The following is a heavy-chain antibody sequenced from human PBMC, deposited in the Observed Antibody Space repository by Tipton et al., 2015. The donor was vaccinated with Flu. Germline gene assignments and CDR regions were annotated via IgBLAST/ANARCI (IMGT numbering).Heavy chain of an antibody. D-gene: IGHD6-19*01. J-gene: IGHJ4*02. Sequence: GSLRLSCAASGFSFSSFGMHWVRQAPGKGLEWVAAISGSGGSTYFADSVKGRFTISRDNSKNTLYLQMNSLRAEDTAVYYCAKVIPELVAGLDYWGQGTLVTVSS. CDR3: AKVIPELVAGLDY. CDR2: ISGSGGST. CDR1: GFSFSSFG. V-gene: IGHV3-23*01.